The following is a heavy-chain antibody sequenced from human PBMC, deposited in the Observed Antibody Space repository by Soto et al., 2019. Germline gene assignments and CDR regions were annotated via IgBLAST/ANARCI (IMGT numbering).Heavy chain of an antibody. CDR1: GGSISSSSYY. V-gene: IGHV4-39*01. CDR2: INYSGST. Sequence: SETLSLTCTVSGGSISSSSYYWGWIRQPPGKGLEWIGSINYSGSTYYNPSLKSRVTISVDTSKNQFSLKLSSVTAADTAVYYCARHTIAAAGKRTYYYYYYGMDVWGQGTTVTVSS. D-gene: IGHD6-13*01. J-gene: IGHJ6*02. CDR3: ARHTIAAAGKRTYYYYYYGMDV.